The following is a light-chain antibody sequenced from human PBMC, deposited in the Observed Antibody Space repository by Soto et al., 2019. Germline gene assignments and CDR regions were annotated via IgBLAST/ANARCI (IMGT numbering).Light chain of an antibody. CDR1: QSVSSSY. J-gene: IGKJ5*01. Sequence: EIVLTQSPGTLPLSPGERATLSCRASQSVSSSYLAWYQQKPGQAPRLLIYGASSRATGIPDRFSGSGSGTDFTLTISRLEPEDFAVYYCQQYGSSPITFGQGHDWRLN. CDR2: GAS. V-gene: IGKV3-20*01. CDR3: QQYGSSPIT.